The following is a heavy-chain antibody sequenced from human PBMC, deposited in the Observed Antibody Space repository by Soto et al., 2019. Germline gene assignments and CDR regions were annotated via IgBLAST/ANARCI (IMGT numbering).Heavy chain of an antibody. CDR1: GDTFSSYA. Sequence: QVQLVQSGAEVQKPGSSVKVSCKASGDTFSSYAINWVRQAPGQGLEWMGGIIPMFGTANYAQKFKGRVTITAGESTSTVYMELSSLRSEDTAVYYCARVGPAHYYDSSGYYSPLDYWGQGTLVTVS. V-gene: IGHV1-69*01. CDR2: IIPMFGTA. J-gene: IGHJ4*02. D-gene: IGHD3-22*01. CDR3: ARVGPAHYYDSSGYYSPLDY.